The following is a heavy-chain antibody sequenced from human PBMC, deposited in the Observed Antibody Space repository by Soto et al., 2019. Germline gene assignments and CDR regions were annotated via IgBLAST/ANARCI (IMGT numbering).Heavy chain of an antibody. CDR1: GGSISSGGYS. J-gene: IGHJ6*03. Sequence: PSETLSLTCAVSGGSISSGGYSWSWIRQHPGKGLEWIGYIYYSGSTYYNPSLKSRVTISVDTSKNQFSLKLSSVTAADTAVYYCARDRLVPAAMFYYMDVWGKGTTVTVSS. CDR2: IYYSGST. D-gene: IGHD2-2*01. CDR3: ARDRLVPAAMFYYMDV. V-gene: IGHV4-31*11.